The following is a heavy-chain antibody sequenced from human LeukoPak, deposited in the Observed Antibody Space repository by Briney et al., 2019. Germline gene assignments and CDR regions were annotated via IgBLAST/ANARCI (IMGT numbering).Heavy chain of an antibody. CDR2: ISGSGGNT. V-gene: IGHV3-23*01. J-gene: IGHJ5*02. CDR3: AKPLGYCTGGVCYSNYFDP. Sequence: GGSLRLSCPASGFTFYNYAMSWVRQAPGKGLDWVSTISGSGGNTYYADSVKGRFTISIDNSENTLYLQMNSLRAEDTAVYYCAKPLGYCTGGVCYSNYFDPWGQGTLVTVSS. CDR1: GFTFYNYA. D-gene: IGHD2-8*02.